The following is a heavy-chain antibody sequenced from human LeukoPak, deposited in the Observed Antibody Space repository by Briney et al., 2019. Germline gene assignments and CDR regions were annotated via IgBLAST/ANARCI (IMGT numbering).Heavy chain of an antibody. CDR3: AGDYHDSSGYYWSGDDYYYYMDV. V-gene: IGHV1-69*06. CDR1: GGTFSSYA. CDR2: IIPIFGTA. J-gene: IGHJ6*03. D-gene: IGHD3-22*01. Sequence: SVKVSCKASGGTFSSYAISWVRQAPGQGLEWMGRIIPIFGTANYAQKFQGRVTITADKSTSTAYMELSSLRSEDTAVYYCAGDYHDSSGYYWSGDDYYYYMDVWGKGTTVTVSS.